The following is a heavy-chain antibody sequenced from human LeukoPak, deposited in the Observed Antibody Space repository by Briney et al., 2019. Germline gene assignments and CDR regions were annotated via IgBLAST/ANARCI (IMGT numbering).Heavy chain of an antibody. CDR1: GGSFSGHY. J-gene: IGHJ6*03. D-gene: IGHD5-18*01. Sequence: PSETLSLTCAVYGGSFSGHYWSWIRQPPGKGLEWIGEINHSGSTNYNPSLKSRVTISVDTSKNQFSLKLSSVTAADTAVYYCARGRRIQLWSRPDYYMDVWGKGTTVTVSS. CDR3: ARGRRIQLWSRPDYYMDV. CDR2: INHSGST. V-gene: IGHV4-34*01.